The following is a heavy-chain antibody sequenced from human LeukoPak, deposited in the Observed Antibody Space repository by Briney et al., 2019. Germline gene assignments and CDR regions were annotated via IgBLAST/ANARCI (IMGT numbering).Heavy chain of an antibody. V-gene: IGHV3-9*01. D-gene: IGHD3-22*01. CDR1: GFTFDDYA. CDR2: ISWNSGSI. J-gene: IGHJ2*01. CDR3: AKVGSGYYSRAINWYFDL. Sequence: PGGSLRLSCAASGFTFDDYAMHWVRQAPGKGLEWVSGISWNSGSIGYADSVKGRFTISRDNAKNSLYLQMNSLRAEDTALYYCAKVGSGYYSRAINWYFDLWGRGTLVTVSS.